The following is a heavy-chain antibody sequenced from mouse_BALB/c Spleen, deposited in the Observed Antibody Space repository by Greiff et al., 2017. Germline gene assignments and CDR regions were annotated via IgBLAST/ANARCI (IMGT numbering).Heavy chain of an antibody. V-gene: IGHV2-6-2*01. CDR2: IWSDGST. CDR3: ARHKYGNLRAMDY. J-gene: IGHJ4*01. Sequence: QVQLKESGPDLVAPSQSLSITCTVSGFSLTSYGVHWVRQPPGKGLEWLVVIWSDGSTTYNSALKSRLSISKDNSKSQVFLKMNSLQTDDTAMYYCARHKYGNLRAMDYWGQGTSVTVSS. CDR1: GFSLTSYG. D-gene: IGHD2-10*02.